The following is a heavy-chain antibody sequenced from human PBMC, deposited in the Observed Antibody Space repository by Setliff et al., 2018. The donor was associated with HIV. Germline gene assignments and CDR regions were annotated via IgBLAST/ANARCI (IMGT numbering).Heavy chain of an antibody. CDR2: IYSSGST. CDR3: EVAGQ. CDR1: GGSITNYY. V-gene: IGHV4-4*07. Sequence: SETLSLTCTVSGGSITNYYWSWIRQPAAKGLEWIGRIYSSGSTNYNPSLESRATMSVDTSKNQFSLKLRSVTAADTAVYYCEVAGQWGQGTLVTVSS. D-gene: IGHD6-19*01. J-gene: IGHJ4*02.